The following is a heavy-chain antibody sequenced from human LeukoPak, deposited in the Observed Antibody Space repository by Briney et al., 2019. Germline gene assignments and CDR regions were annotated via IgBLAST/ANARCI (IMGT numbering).Heavy chain of an antibody. CDR1: GFTFSSYG. V-gene: IGHV3-30*02. J-gene: IGHJ4*02. CDR2: IRYDGSNK. D-gene: IGHD3-10*01. Sequence: GRSLRLSCAASGFTFSSYGMHWVRQAPGKGLEWVAFIRYDGSNKYYADSVKGRFTISRDNSKNTLYLQMNSLRAEDTAVYYCASFPLVRVDFDYWGQGTLVTVSS. CDR3: ASFPLVRVDFDY.